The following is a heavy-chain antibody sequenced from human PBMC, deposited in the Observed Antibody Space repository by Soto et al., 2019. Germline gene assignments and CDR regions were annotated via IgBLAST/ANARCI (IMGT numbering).Heavy chain of an antibody. CDR2: IWYDGSNK. CDR1: GFTFSSYG. V-gene: IGHV3-33*01. D-gene: IGHD3-22*01. Sequence: GGSLRLSCAASGFTFSSYGMHWVRQAPGKGLEWVAVIWYDGSNKYYADSVKGRFTISRDNSKNTLYLQMNSLRAEDTAVYYCARELSERIDYYDSSGSVQYYFDYWGQGTLVTVSS. J-gene: IGHJ4*02. CDR3: ARELSERIDYYDSSGSVQYYFDY.